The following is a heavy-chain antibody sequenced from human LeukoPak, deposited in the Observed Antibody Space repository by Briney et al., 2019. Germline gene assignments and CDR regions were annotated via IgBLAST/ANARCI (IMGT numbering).Heavy chain of an antibody. J-gene: IGHJ4*02. Sequence: ASVKVSCKASGYTFTSYYMHWVRQAPGQGLEWMGIINPSGGSTSYAQKFQGRVTMTRDMSTSTVYMELSSLRAEDTAVYYCARSRLPGIAVAGSGYWGQGTLVTVSS. CDR1: GYTFTSYY. V-gene: IGHV1-46*01. D-gene: IGHD6-19*01. CDR2: INPSGGST. CDR3: ARSRLPGIAVAGSGY.